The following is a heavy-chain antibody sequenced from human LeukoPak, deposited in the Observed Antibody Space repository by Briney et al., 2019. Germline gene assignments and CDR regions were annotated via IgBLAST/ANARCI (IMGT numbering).Heavy chain of an antibody. CDR2: IKHSGST. V-gene: IGHV4-34*01. CDR1: GGSFSGYY. CDR3: ARGARFRYSSSWYYFDY. Sequence: SETLSLTCAVYGGSFSGYYWSWIRQPPGKGLEWIGEIKHSGSTNYNPSLKSRVTISVDTSKNQFSLKLSSVTAADTAVYYCARGARFRYSSSWYYFDYWGQGTLVTVSS. J-gene: IGHJ4*02. D-gene: IGHD6-13*01.